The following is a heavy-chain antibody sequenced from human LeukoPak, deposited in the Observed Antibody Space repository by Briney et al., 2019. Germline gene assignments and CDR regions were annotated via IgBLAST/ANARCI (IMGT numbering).Heavy chain of an antibody. D-gene: IGHD3-10*01. Sequence: GRSLRLSCAASGFTVSSNYMSWVRQAPGKGLEWVSLIYSGGNTYYADSVKGRFTISRDNSKNTLYLQMNSLRAEDTAVYYCARSFNGAYFDYWGQGTLVTVSS. CDR1: GFTVSSNY. CDR2: IYSGGNT. CDR3: ARSFNGAYFDY. V-gene: IGHV3-53*01. J-gene: IGHJ4*02.